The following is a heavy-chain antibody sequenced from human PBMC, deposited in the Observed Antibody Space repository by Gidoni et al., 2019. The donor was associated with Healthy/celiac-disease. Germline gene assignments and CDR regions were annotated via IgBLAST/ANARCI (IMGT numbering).Heavy chain of an antibody. D-gene: IGHD3-22*01. V-gene: IGHV3-30*18. CDR1: SSYG. CDR2: ISYDGSNK. Sequence: SSYGMHWVRQAPGKGLEWVAVISYDGSNKYYADSVKGRFTISRDNSKNTRYLQMNSLRAEDTAVYYCAKGSRYYDSSGYVSYWGQGTLVTVSS. J-gene: IGHJ4*02. CDR3: AKGSRYYDSSGYVSY.